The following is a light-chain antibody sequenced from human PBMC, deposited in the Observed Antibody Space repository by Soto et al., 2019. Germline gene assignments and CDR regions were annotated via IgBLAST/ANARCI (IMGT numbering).Light chain of an antibody. CDR1: QSVRSY. Sequence: EIVLTQSPVTLSLSPGESATLSCRTSQSVRSYLAWYQQKPGQAPRLLKYDGSNRATGIPARFRGSGSGTDFTLTISSLEPEDFAVYYCQQRSDWPLTFGGGTKVEVK. J-gene: IGKJ4*01. CDR3: QQRSDWPLT. V-gene: IGKV3-11*01. CDR2: DGS.